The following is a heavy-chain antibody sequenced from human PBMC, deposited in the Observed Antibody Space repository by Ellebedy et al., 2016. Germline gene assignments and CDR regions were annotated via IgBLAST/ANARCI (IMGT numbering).Heavy chain of an antibody. J-gene: IGHJ4*02. CDR3: AKGTMDYLHH. CDR1: GFTFDDYA. CDR2: SSWNSAAI. Sequence: SLKISCATSGFTFDDYALHWVRQVPGKGLEWVSGSSWNSAAIGYGEAVKGRFTISRDSAKNYLYLQMNSLRVEDTALYFCAKGTMDYLHHWGQGTLVTVSS. V-gene: IGHV3-9*01. D-gene: IGHD3-10*01.